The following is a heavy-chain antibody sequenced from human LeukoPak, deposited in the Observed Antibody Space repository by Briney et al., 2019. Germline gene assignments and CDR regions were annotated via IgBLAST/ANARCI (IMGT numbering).Heavy chain of an antibody. V-gene: IGHV3-48*03. CDR3: ARYDILTGYPYYFDY. CDR1: GFTFSSYE. J-gene: IGHJ4*02. D-gene: IGHD3-9*01. Sequence: GGSLRLPCAASGFTFSSYEMNWVRQAPGKGLEWVLYISSSGSTIYYADSVKGRFTISRDNAKNSLYLQMNSLRAEDTAVYYCARYDILTGYPYYFDYWGQGTLVTVSS. CDR2: ISSSGSTI.